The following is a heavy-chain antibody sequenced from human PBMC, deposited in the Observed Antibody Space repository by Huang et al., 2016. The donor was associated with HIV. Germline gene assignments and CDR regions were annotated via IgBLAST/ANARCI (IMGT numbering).Heavy chain of an antibody. CDR2: SYYSGNT. D-gene: IGHD6-13*01. CDR1: GGAISSSTYY. CDR3: ANTFHTAAGQYYFEY. J-gene: IGHJ4*01. V-gene: IGHV4-39*01. Sequence: GGAISSSTYYWSWIRQPPGKGLEWIGNSYYSGNTFYNPSRKRQVTISVHTSKNQFSLELTTLTAADTAVYCNANTFHTAAGQYYFEYWGHRTLVTVSS.